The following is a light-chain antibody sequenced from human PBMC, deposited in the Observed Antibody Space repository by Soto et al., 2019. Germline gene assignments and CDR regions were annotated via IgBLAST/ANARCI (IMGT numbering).Light chain of an antibody. CDR1: QSVSSN. J-gene: IGKJ2*01. CDR2: AAS. CDR3: QHYNNWPFT. Sequence: IVMTQSPATLSVSPGEKATLSCRASQSVSSNLAWYQQKPGQAPTLLIYAASARATGIPVRFSGSRSGTEFTLTISSLQSEDFAVYYCQHYNNWPFTFGQGTKLEIK. V-gene: IGKV3-15*01.